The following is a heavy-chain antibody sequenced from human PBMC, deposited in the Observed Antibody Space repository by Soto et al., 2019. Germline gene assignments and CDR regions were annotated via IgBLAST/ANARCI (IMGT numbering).Heavy chain of an antibody. J-gene: IGHJ6*02. D-gene: IGHD2-2*01. CDR2: IIPISGTA. CDR3: ARAQGSSTSLEIYYYYYYGMDV. V-gene: IGHV1-69*01. CDR1: GGTFSSYA. Sequence: QVQLVQSGAEVKKPGSSVKVSCKASGGTFSSYAISWVRQAPGQGLEWMGGIIPISGTANYAQKFQGRVTITAEESTSTAYMEVSSLRSEETAVYYYARAQGSSTSLEIYYYYYYGMDVWGQGTTVTVSS.